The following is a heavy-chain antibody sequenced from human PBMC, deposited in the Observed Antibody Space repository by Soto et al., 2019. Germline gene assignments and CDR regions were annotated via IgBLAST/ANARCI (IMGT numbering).Heavy chain of an antibody. CDR2: IYYSGST. J-gene: IGHJ4*02. CDR1: GGSISSYY. CDR3: ARAVYSSGWYSFDY. Sequence: SETLSLTCTVSGGSISSYYWSWIRQPPGKGLEWIGYIYYSGSTNYNPSLKSRVTISVDTSKNQFSLKLSSVTAADTAVYYCARAVYSSGWYSFDYWGQGTLVTVS. D-gene: IGHD6-19*01. V-gene: IGHV4-59*01.